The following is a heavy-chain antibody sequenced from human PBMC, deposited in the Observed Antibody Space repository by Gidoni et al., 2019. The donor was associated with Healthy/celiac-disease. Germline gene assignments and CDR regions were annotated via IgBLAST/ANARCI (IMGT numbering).Heavy chain of an antibody. CDR2: ISWNSGSI. Sequence: EVQLVESGGGLVQPGRSLRLSCAASGFTFDEYAMHWVRQAPGKGLEWVAGISWNSGSIGYADSVKGRFTISRDNAKNSLYLQMNSLRAEDTALYYCAKGVGGIVVVPAAPPGYYGMDVWGQGTTVTVSS. V-gene: IGHV3-9*01. CDR3: AKGVGGIVVVPAAPPGYYGMDV. J-gene: IGHJ6*02. D-gene: IGHD2-2*01. CDR1: GFTFDEYA.